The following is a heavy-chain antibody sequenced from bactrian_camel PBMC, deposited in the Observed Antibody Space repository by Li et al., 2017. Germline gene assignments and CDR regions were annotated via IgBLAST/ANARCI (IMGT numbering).Heavy chain of an antibody. D-gene: IGHD3*01. CDR3: ATCSMGSVLPPPNY. V-gene: IGHV3-2*01. Sequence: HVQLVESGGGLVQPGESLRLSCVASGITFSRHDMSWVRQAPGKGLEWVSTIHGDGSRTSYADSVKGRFTISRDNTKNTVYLQMNSLKSEDTALYFCATCSMGSVLPPPNYWGQGTQVTVS. J-gene: IGHJ4*01. CDR1: GITFSRHD. CDR2: IHGDGSRT.